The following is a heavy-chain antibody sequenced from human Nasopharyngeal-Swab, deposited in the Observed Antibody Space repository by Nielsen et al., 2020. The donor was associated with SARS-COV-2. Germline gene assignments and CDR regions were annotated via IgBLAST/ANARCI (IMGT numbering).Heavy chain of an antibody. D-gene: IGHD3-10*01. CDR2: IIPIFGTA. Sequence: SVKVSCKASGGTFSSYAISWVRQAPGQGLEWMGGIIPIFGTANYAQKFQGRVTITADESTSTAYMELSSLRSEDTAVYYCARITMVRGVIIYRYFDLWGRGTLVTVSS. CDR3: ARITMVRGVIIYRYFDL. J-gene: IGHJ2*01. V-gene: IGHV1-69*13. CDR1: GGTFSSYA.